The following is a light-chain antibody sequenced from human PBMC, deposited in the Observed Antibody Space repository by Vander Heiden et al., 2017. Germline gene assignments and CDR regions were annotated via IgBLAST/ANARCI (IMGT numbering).Light chain of an antibody. CDR3: QQYNNWPRT. CDR2: DAS. CDR1: QFVSND. V-gene: IGKV3-15*01. Sequence: EIVMTQSPATLSVSPGERATLSCRASQFVSNDLAWYQQKPGLAPRLLMYDASTRATGIPARFSGSGSGIEFTLTINSLQSEDFAVYFCQQYNNWPRTFGQGTKLEI. J-gene: IGKJ2*01.